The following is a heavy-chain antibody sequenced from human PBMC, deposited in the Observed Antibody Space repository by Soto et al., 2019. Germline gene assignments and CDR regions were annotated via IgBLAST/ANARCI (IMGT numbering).Heavy chain of an antibody. J-gene: IGHJ4*02. CDR1: GFSFSGNA. V-gene: IGHV3-30-3*01. Sequence: GGSLRLSCAASGFSFSGNAMHWVRQAPGKGLEWVAVISNDETNKYYADSVKGRFTISRDNSKNTLYLQMNSLRAEDTAVYYCARDRVRFYYDTYRVPKGFDYWGQGALGTVSS. CDR3: ARDRVRFYYDTYRVPKGFDY. D-gene: IGHD3-22*01. CDR2: ISNDETNK.